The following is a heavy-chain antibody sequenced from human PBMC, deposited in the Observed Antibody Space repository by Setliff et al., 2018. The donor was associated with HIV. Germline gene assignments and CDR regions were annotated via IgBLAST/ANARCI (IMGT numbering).Heavy chain of an antibody. CDR2: ITPSGAT. CDR3: ARTLIAAAGTFDY. J-gene: IGHJ4*02. Sequence: SETLSLTCTVSGDSISSDFYWGWIRQPPGKGLEWIGEITPSGATNYLPSLKSRVTMSLDTSKNQFSLKLRSVTAADTAVYYCARTLIAAAGTFDYWGQGTLVTVSS. CDR1: GDSISSDFY. D-gene: IGHD6-13*01. V-gene: IGHV4-38-2*02.